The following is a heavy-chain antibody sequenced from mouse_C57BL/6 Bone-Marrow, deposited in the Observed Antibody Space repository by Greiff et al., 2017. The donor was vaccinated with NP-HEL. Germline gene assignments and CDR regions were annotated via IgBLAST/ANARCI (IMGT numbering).Heavy chain of an antibody. V-gene: IGHV6-3*01. CDR2: IRLKSDNYAT. D-gene: IGHD1-1*01. CDR1: GFTFSNYW. Sequence: EVKLVESGGGLVQPGGSMKLSCVASGFTFSNYWMNWVRQSPEKGLEWVAQIRLKSDNYATHYAESVKGRFTISRDDSKSSVYLQMNNLRAEDTGIYYCTGGTTVVATSYFDYWGQGTTLTVSS. CDR3: TGGTTVVATSYFDY. J-gene: IGHJ2*01.